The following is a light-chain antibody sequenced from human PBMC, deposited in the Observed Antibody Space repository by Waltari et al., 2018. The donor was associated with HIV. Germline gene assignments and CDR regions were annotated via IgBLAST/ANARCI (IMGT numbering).Light chain of an antibody. V-gene: IGKV3-15*01. CDR1: QSVSTN. CDR3: HQYNSLPWT. CDR2: VAS. J-gene: IGKJ1*01. Sequence: EIVMTQSPDTLSVSPGERVTLSCRSSQSVSTNLAWYQHRPGQAPRRLISVASSTATGIPARFSGSGSGTEFTLTISSLKSEDSAIYYCHQYNSLPWTFGLGTKVEIK.